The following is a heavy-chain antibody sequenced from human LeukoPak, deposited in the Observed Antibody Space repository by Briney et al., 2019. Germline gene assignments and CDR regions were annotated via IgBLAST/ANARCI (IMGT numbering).Heavy chain of an antibody. CDR3: ARVGKRDYCSGGSCYSTVFQTPAHARYAPRFARWFDP. CDR2: INHSGST. CDR1: GGSFSGYF. Sequence: SETLSLTCAVYGGSFSGYFWNWIRQPPGKGLEWIGEINHSGSTHHNPSLKSRVTISIDTSKNQISLKLSSVTAADTAVYYCARVGKRDYCSGGSCYSTVFQTPAHARYAPRFARWFDPWGQGTLVTVSS. V-gene: IGHV4-34*01. J-gene: IGHJ5*02. D-gene: IGHD2-15*01.